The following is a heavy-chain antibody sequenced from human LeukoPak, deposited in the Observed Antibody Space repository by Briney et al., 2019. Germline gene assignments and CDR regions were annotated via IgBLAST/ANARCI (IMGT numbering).Heavy chain of an antibody. J-gene: IGHJ4*02. CDR3: ARTLYGGNNY. CDR1: GYTLTDYY. D-gene: IGHD4-23*01. Sequence: ASVKVSCKASGYTLTDYYIHWVRQAPGQGLEWMGWISAYNGNTNYAQKLQGRVTMTTDTSTSTAYMELRSLRSDDTAVYYCARTLYGGNNYWGQGTLVTVSS. V-gene: IGHV1-18*04. CDR2: ISAYNGNT.